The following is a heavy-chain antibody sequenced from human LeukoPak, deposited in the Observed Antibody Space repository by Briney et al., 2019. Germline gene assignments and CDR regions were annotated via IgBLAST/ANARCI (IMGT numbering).Heavy chain of an antibody. V-gene: IGHV3-33*01. CDR3: ARDGAYSYTY. D-gene: IGHD5-18*01. CDR2: IWHDGNNK. J-gene: IGHJ4*02. CDR1: GFNFNDYG. Sequence: GGSLRLSCAASGFNFNDYGMHWVRQAPGKGLEWVAIIWHDGNNKYYADSVRGRFTISRDNSKNTLYLEMNSLRAEDTAVYYCARDGAYSYTYWGRGTLVIVSS.